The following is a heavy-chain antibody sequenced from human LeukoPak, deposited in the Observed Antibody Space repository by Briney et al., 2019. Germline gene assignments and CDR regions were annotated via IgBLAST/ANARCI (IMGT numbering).Heavy chain of an antibody. D-gene: IGHD6-13*01. J-gene: IGHJ5*02. CDR2: ISAYNGNT. CDR1: GYTFTSYG. Sequence: GASVKVSCKASGYTFTSYGISWVRQAPGQGLEWMGWISAYNGNTNYAQKLQGRVTMTTDTSTSTAYMELRSLRSDDTAVYYCARVVTLGSSMGWWFDPWGQGTLVTVSS. CDR3: ARVVTLGSSMGWWFDP. V-gene: IGHV1-18*01.